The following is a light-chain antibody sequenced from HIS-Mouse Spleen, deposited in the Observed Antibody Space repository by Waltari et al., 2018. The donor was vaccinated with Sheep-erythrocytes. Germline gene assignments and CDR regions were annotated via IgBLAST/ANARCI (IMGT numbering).Light chain of an antibody. CDR3: CSYAGSSTWV. V-gene: IGLV2-23*01. Sequence: QSALTQPASVSGSPGQSITLSCTGTSSDVGSYNLFSWYQQQPGKAPKPMIYEGSKRPSGVSNRFSGSKSGNTASLTISGLQAEDEADYYCCSYAGSSTWVFGGGTKLTVL. J-gene: IGLJ3*02. CDR1: SSDVGSYNL. CDR2: EGS.